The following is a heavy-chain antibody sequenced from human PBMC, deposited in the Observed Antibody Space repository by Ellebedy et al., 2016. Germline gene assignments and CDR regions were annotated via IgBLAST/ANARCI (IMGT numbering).Heavy chain of an antibody. CDR3: TKLGIAVAGVRDY. CDR2: MNPNSGNT. Sequence: ASVKVSCKASGYTFTSYDINWVRQATGQGLEWMGWMNPNSGNTGYAQKFQGRVTMTRNTSISTAYMELSSLRSEDTAVYYCTKLGIAVAGVRDYWGQGTLVTVSS. D-gene: IGHD6-19*01. J-gene: IGHJ4*02. V-gene: IGHV1-8*01. CDR1: GYTFTSYD.